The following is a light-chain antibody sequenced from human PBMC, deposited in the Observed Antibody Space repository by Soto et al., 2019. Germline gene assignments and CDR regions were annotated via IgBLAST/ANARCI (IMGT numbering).Light chain of an antibody. CDR1: SNDVGGYNY. V-gene: IGLV2-14*01. CDR3: TSYTSSVTLV. CDR2: EVT. Sequence: QSALTQPASVSGSPGQSITISNTGTSNDVGGYNYVSWYQHHPGKAPKLMIYEVTNRPSGVSNRFSGSKSGNTASLTISGLQAEDEADYYCTSYTSSVTLVFGGGTKVTVL. J-gene: IGLJ2*01.